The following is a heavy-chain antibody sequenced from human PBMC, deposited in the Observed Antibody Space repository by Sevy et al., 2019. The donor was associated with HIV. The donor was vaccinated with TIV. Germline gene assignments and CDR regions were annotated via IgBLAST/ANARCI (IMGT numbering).Heavy chain of an antibody. Sequence: GGSLRLSCAASGFTFSSYAMSWVRQAPGKGLEWVSAISGSGGSTYYPDSVKGRFTISRDNSKNTLYLQMNSLRAEDTAVYYCAKDSYYYGSGSYMGPAPPTGGAFDIWGQGTMVTVSS. J-gene: IGHJ3*02. V-gene: IGHV3-23*01. CDR1: GFTFSSYA. CDR2: ISGSGGST. CDR3: AKDSYYYGSGSYMGPAPPTGGAFDI. D-gene: IGHD3-10*01.